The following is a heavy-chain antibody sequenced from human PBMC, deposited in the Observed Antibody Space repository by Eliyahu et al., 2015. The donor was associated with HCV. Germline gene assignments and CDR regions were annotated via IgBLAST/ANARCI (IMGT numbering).Heavy chain of an antibody. V-gene: IGHV3-30*18. CDR1: GFXXSSYG. Sequence: QVQLVESGGGVVQPGRSLXLSCAASGFXXSSYGXHWVRQAPGKGLEWVAVIXXDGSNKYYADSVKGRFTISRDNSKNTLYLQMNSLRAEDTAVYYCAKDPHRALSSSWYCDYWGQGTLVTVSS. D-gene: IGHD6-13*01. J-gene: IGHJ4*02. CDR2: IXXDGSNK. CDR3: AKDPHRALSSSWYCDY.